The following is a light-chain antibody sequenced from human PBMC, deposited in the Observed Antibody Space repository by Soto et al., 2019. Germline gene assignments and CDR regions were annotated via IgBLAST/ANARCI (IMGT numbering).Light chain of an antibody. J-gene: IGKJ4*01. CDR1: RNINRK. Sequence: EIVMTQSPATLSVSPGERATLSCRASRNINRKLAWYQQKPGQAPRLLISGASTRATGIPARFSGSGSGTEFTLTFSSLQSEDCAVYYCQQYYDYPPLIFGGGTKVEIK. CDR2: GAS. CDR3: QQYYDYPPLI. V-gene: IGKV3-15*01.